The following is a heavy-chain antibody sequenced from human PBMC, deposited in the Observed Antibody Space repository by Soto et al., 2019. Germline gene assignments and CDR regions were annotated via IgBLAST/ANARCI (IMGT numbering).Heavy chain of an antibody. D-gene: IGHD2-2*01. J-gene: IGHJ4*02. V-gene: IGHV3-21*01. Sequence: GGSLRLSCAASGFTFSSYSMNWVRQAPGKGLEWVSSISSSSSYIYYADLVKGRFTISRDNAKNSLYLQMNSLRAEDTAVYYCAREGGIGYCSSTSCPFDYWGQGTLVTVSS. CDR3: AREGGIGYCSSTSCPFDY. CDR2: ISSSSSYI. CDR1: GFTFSSYS.